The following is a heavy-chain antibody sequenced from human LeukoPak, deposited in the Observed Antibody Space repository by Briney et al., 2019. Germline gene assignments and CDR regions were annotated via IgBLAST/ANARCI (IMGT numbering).Heavy chain of an antibody. D-gene: IGHD4-17*01. V-gene: IGHV3-48*03. CDR3: ARVIYGCHGD. CDR2: ISSSGSTI. J-gene: IGHJ4*02. CDR1: GFTFSSYE. Sequence: GGSLGLSCAASGFTFSSYEMNWVRQAPGKGLEWVSYISSSGSTIYYADSVKGRFTISRDNAKNSLYLQMNSLRAEDTAVYYCARVIYGCHGDWGQGTLVTVSS.